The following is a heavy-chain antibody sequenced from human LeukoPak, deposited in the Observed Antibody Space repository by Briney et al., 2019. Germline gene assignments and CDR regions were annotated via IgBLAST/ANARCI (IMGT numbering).Heavy chain of an antibody. Sequence: SETLSLTCTVSGGSISSGSYYWSWIRQPAGKGLEWIGRIYTSGSTNYNPSLKSRVTISVDTSKNQFSLKLSSVTAADTAVYYCARDLEGLTDRFDPWGQGTLVTVSS. CDR1: GGSISSGSYY. V-gene: IGHV4-61*02. J-gene: IGHJ5*02. D-gene: IGHD3-9*01. CDR3: ARDLEGLTDRFDP. CDR2: IYTSGST.